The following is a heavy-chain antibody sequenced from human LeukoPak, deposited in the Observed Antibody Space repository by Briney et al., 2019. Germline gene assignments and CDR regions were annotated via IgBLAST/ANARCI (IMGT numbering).Heavy chain of an antibody. D-gene: IGHD3-10*01. CDR1: GVSFSGYY. V-gene: IGHV4-34*01. CDR3: ARSYGSGRMGDAFDI. J-gene: IGHJ3*02. CDR2: INHSGGT. Sequence: SETLSLTCAASGVSFSGYYWSWIRQPPGKGLEWIGGINHSGGTNYNASLKSRVTISVDTSKNQFSLKLSSVTAADPAVYYCARSYGSGRMGDAFDIWGQGKMVTVSS.